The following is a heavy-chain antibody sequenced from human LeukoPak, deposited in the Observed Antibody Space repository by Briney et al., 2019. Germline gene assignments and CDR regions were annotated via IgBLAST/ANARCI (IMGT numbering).Heavy chain of an antibody. CDR2: IYSGGST. V-gene: IGHV3-53*01. J-gene: IGHJ4*02. Sequence: GGSLRLSCAASGFTVSSNYMCWVRQAPGKGLEWVSVIYSGGSTYYADSVKGRFTISRDNSKNTLYLQMNSLRAEDTAVYYCARRRMATFDYWGQGTLVTVSS. D-gene: IGHD5-24*01. CDR3: ARRRMATFDY. CDR1: GFTVSSNY.